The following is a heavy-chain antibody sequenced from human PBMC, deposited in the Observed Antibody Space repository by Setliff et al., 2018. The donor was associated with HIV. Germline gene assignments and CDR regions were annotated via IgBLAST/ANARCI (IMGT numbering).Heavy chain of an antibody. CDR1: GYTFTSYG. Sequence: ASVKVSCKASGYTFTSYGISWVRQAPGQGLEWMGWISAYNGNTSYAQKLQGRVTMTTDTSTSTAYMELRSLRSDDTAVYYCARGADIAAAGQAKGGAFDIWGQGTMVTVSS. CDR3: ARGADIAAAGQAKGGAFDI. CDR2: ISAYNGNT. J-gene: IGHJ3*02. V-gene: IGHV1-18*01. D-gene: IGHD6-13*01.